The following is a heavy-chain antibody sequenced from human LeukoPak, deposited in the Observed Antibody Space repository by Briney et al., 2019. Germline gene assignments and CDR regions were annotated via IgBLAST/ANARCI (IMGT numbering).Heavy chain of an antibody. V-gene: IGHV3-30*04. J-gene: IGHJ6*02. CDR1: GFTFSSYA. Sequence: PGRSLRLSCAASGFTFSSYAMHWVRQAPGKGLEWVAVISYDGSNKYYADSVKGRFTISRDNSKNTLYLQMNSLRAEDTAVYYCARGGIAAAGLMDVWGQGTTVTVSS. CDR3: ARGGIAAAGLMDV. CDR2: ISYDGSNK. D-gene: IGHD6-13*01.